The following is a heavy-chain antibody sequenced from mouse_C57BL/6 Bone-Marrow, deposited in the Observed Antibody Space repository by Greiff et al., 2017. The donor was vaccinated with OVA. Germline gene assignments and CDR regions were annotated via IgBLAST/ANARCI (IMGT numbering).Heavy chain of an antibody. Sequence: EVKLMESGPGLVKPSQSLSLTCSVTGYSITSGYYWNWIRQFPGNKLEWMGYISYDGSNNYNPSLKNRISITRDTSKNQFFLKLNSVTTEDTATSNYYSQVWFAYWGQGTLVTVSA. CDR1: GYSITSGYY. V-gene: IGHV3-6*01. D-gene: IGHD2-5*01. CDR2: ISYDGSN. CDR3: YSQVWFAY. J-gene: IGHJ3*01.